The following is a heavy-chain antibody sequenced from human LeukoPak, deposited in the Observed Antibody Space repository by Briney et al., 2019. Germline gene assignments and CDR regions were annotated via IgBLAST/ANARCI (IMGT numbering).Heavy chain of an antibody. CDR3: AKDTCSSTSCSNDY. CDR2: ITWNSGDI. J-gene: IGHJ4*02. V-gene: IGHV3-9*01. CDR1: GFTFDDYA. Sequence: GGSLRLSCAASGFTFDDYAMHWVRQAPGKGLEWVSGITWNSGDIGYADSVKGRFTISRDNAKNSLYLQMNSLRAEDKALYYCAKDTCSSTSCSNDYWGQGTLVTVSS. D-gene: IGHD2-2*01.